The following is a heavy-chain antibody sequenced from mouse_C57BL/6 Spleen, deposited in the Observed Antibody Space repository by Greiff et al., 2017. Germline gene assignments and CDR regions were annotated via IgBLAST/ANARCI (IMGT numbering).Heavy chain of an antibody. CDR1: GFTFSDYG. V-gene: IGHV5-17*01. J-gene: IGHJ2*01. CDR2: ISSGSSTI. D-gene: IGHD1-1*01. Sequence: DVMLVESGGGLVKPGGSLKLSCAASGFTFSDYGMHWVRQAPEKGLEWVAYISSGSSTIYYADTVKGRFTISRDNAKNTLFLQMTSLRSEDTAMYYCASTVVANYFDYWGQGTTLTVSS. CDR3: ASTVVANYFDY.